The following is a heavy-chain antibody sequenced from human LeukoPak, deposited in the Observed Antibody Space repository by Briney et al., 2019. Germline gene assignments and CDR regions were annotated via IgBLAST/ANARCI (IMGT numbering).Heavy chain of an antibody. D-gene: IGHD1-26*01. CDR1: GYTFTGYY. J-gene: IGHJ4*02. Sequence: AASVKVSCKASGYTFTGYYMHWVRQAPGQGLERMGWINPNSGGTNYAQKFQGRVTMTRDTSISTAYMELSRLRSDDTAVYYCARAVSGSYYVNFDYWGQGTLVTVSS. V-gene: IGHV1-2*02. CDR3: ARAVSGSYYVNFDY. CDR2: INPNSGGT.